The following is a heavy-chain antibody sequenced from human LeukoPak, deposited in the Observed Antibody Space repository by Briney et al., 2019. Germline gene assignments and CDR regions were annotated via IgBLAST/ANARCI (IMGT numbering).Heavy chain of an antibody. CDR2: INPNSGGT. CDR1: GYTFTDYY. V-gene: IGHV1-2*02. CDR3: ARDSNDDPVWYFNL. J-gene: IGHJ2*01. D-gene: IGHD4-11*01. Sequence: ASVEVSCKASGYTFTDYYIHWVRQAPGQGLEWMGWINPNSGGTYYPQKFQGRVTMTRDTSINIAYMELSRLRSDDTAMYYCARDSNDDPVWYFNLWGRGTLVTVSS.